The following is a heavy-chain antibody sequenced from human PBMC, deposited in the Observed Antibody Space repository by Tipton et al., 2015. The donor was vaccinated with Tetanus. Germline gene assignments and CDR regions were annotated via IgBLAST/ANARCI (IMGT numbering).Heavy chain of an antibody. CDR2: IYSSGGT. CDR1: GGSINPYY. J-gene: IGHJ4*02. CDR3: ARDPSGGVRYFDY. Sequence: TLSLTCSVSGGSINPYYWSWIRQPPGKGLEWIGNIYSSGGTYYNPSLKSRVTISVDTSRNQFSLRLKSVTPADTAMYYCARDPSGGVRYFDYWGQGTLVTVSS. D-gene: IGHD2-8*01. V-gene: IGHV4-59*01.